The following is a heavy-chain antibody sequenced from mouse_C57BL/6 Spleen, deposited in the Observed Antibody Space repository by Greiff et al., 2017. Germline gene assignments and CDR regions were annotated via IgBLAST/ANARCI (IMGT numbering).Heavy chain of an antibody. D-gene: IGHD2-4*01. CDR2: LNPSSGYT. J-gene: IGHJ4*01. CDR1: GYTFTSYW. CDR3: ARNYYDSFYAMDY. Sequence: VKLMESGAELAKPGASVKLSCKASGYTFTSYWMHWVKQRPGQGLEWIGYLNPSSGYTKYNQKFKDKATLTADKSSSTAYMQLSSLTYEDSAVDYCARNYYDSFYAMDYWGQGTSVTVSS. V-gene: IGHV1-7*01.